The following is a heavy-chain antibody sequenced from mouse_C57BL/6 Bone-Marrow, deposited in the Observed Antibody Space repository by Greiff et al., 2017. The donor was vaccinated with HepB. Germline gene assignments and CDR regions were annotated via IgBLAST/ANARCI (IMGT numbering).Heavy chain of an antibody. CDR3: ARADDWGYFDV. V-gene: IGHV1-61*01. D-gene: IGHD2-4*01. J-gene: IGHJ1*03. Sequence: VQLQQPGAELVRPGSSVKLSCKASGYTFTSYWMDWVKQRPGQGLEWIGNIYPSNSETHYNQKFKDKATLTVDKSSSTAYMQLSRITSEYSAVYYCARADDWGYFDVWGTGTTVTVSS. CDR2: IYPSNSET. CDR1: GYTFTSYW.